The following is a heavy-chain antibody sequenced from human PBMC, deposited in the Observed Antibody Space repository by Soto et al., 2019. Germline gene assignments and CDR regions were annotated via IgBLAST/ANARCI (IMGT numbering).Heavy chain of an antibody. CDR1: GYTFTGYD. D-gene: IGHD2-8*01. CDR3: ARFKYCTNGVCYVDYYGMDV. J-gene: IGHJ6*02. Sequence: ASVKVSCKASGYTFTGYDMHWVRQAPGQGLEWMGWINPNSGGTNYAQKFQGRVTMTRDTSISTAYMELSRLRSDDTAVYYCARFKYCTNGVCYVDYYGMDVWGQGTTVTVSS. V-gene: IGHV1-2*02. CDR2: INPNSGGT.